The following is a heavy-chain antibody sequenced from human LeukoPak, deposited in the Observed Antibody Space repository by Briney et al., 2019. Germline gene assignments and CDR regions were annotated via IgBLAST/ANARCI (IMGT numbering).Heavy chain of an antibody. Sequence: SGPALVKPTLTLTLTCTFSGFARSTSGMCVSWIRQPPGKGLEWIGEINHSGSTNYNPSLKSRVTISVDTSKNQFSLKLSSVTAADTAVYYCARGRRLGHTAMALDYDYYGRDVWGQGTTVTVSS. CDR3: ARGRRLGHTAMALDYDYYGRDV. V-gene: IGHV4-4*02. J-gene: IGHJ6*02. CDR1: GFARSTSGM. D-gene: IGHD5-18*01. CDR2: INHSGST.